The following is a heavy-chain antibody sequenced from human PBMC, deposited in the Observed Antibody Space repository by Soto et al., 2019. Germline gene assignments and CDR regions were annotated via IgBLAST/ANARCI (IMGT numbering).Heavy chain of an antibody. D-gene: IGHD3-9*01. CDR2: IYHSGST. CDR3: ARVGGFTIFFWFDP. CDR1: GDSINSSSW. J-gene: IGHJ5*02. V-gene: IGHV4-4*02. Sequence: QVQLQESGPGLVKPSGTLSLTCAVSGDSINSSSWWTWVRQPPGKGLEWIGEIYHSGSTNYNPSLKIRVTISVDKSENQFSLKLSSVTAADTAVYYCARVGGFTIFFWFDPWGQGTLVTVSS.